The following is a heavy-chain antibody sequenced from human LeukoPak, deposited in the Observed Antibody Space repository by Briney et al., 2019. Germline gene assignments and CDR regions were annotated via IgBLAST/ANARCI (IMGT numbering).Heavy chain of an antibody. J-gene: IGHJ6*03. D-gene: IGHD3-16*01. Sequence: GGSLRLSCAASGFTFSGSAMHWVRQASGKGLEWVGRIRSKANSYATAYAASVKGRFTISRDDSKNTAYLQMNSLKTEDTAVYYCTRPLGGTESRNYYYYTDVWGKGTTVTVSS. V-gene: IGHV3-73*01. CDR2: IRSKANSYAT. CDR3: TRPLGGTESRNYYYYTDV. CDR1: GFTFSGSA.